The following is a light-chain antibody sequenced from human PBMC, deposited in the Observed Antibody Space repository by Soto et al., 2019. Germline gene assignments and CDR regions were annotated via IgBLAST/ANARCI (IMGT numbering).Light chain of an antibody. CDR2: GSS. Sequence: VVMTQSPAPLSVSPGESDTLSGRASQRVSRNLAWYQQKPGQAPRLLLYGSSFRATNVSDRFTGRGSGTEFILNISGVESDDSASYYCQQYNNLSPLTFGEGTKVEIK. CDR3: QQYNNLSPLT. J-gene: IGKJ4*01. CDR1: QRVSRN. V-gene: IGKV3-15*01.